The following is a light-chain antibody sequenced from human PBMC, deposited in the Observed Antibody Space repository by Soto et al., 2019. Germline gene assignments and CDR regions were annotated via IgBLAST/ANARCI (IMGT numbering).Light chain of an antibody. V-gene: IGKV3-20*01. J-gene: IGKJ1*01. CDR3: QQYMSYS. CDR1: QSVSSSY. CDR2: GAS. Sequence: DIVLTQSPATLSLSLGERATLSCRASQSVSSSYLAWYQQKPGQAPRLLIYGASSRATGIPDRFSGSGSGTEFTLTISSLQPDDFATYYCQQYMSYSFGKGTKVDI.